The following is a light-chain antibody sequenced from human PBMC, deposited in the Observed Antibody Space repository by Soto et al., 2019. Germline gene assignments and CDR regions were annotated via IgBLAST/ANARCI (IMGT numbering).Light chain of an antibody. V-gene: IGKV1-5*03. CDR3: QQYNSYSYT. CDR1: QSISSW. J-gene: IGKJ2*01. Sequence: DIQMTQSPSTLSASVGDRVTITGRASQSISSWLAWYQQKPGKAPKLLIYKASSLESGVPSRFSGSGSGTEFTLTISSLQPDDSATYYCQQYNSYSYTFCQGTKLEIK. CDR2: KAS.